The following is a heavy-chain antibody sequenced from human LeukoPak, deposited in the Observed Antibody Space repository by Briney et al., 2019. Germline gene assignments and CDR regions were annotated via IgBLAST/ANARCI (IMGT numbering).Heavy chain of an antibody. D-gene: IGHD3-22*01. CDR2: ISYDGSNK. CDR1: GFTFSSYG. J-gene: IGHJ4*02. CDR3: AKDPSLVGGSGYFDY. V-gene: IGHV3-30*18. Sequence: GSLRLSCAASGFTFSSYGMHWVRQAPGKRLEWVAVISYDGSNKYYADSVKGRFTISRDNSKNTLYLQMNSLRAEDTAVYYCAKDPSLVGGSGYFDYWGQGTLVTVSS.